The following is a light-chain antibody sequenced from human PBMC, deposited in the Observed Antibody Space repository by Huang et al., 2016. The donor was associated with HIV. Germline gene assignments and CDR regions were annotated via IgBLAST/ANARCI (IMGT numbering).Light chain of an antibody. CDR1: QSIGTY. J-gene: IGKJ4*01. Sequence: EIVLTQSPVTLSLSPGDSATLSCRANQSIGTYLAWYQQKSGQAPRLLIYDVSNRAAGVPARFSASGSETDFTLTIASLDPDDFAIYHCQQRSKWPLTFGGETKVEMK. CDR2: DVS. V-gene: IGKV3-11*01. CDR3: QQRSKWPLT.